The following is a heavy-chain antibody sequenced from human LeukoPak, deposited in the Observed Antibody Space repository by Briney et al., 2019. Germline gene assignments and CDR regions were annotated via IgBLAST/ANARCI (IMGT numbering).Heavy chain of an antibody. Sequence: SETLSLTCTVSGGSISSYYWSWIRQPAGKGLEWIGRIYTSGSTNYNPSLKSRVTMSVDTSKNQFSLKLSPVTAADTAVYYCARGIVVVVAATPEGWFDPWGQGTLVTVSS. V-gene: IGHV4-4*07. CDR3: ARGIVVVVAATPEGWFDP. J-gene: IGHJ5*02. CDR1: GGSISSYY. D-gene: IGHD2-15*01. CDR2: IYTSGST.